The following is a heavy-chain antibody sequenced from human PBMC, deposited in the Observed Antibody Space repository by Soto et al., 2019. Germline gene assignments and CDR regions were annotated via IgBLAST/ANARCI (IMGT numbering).Heavy chain of an antibody. CDR3: ARDYYRFNSGYGFSMDV. CDR2: ISYDGSNK. Sequence: QVQLVESGGGVVQPGRSLRLSCAASGFTFSSYAMHWVRQAPGKGLEWVAVISYDGSNKYYADSVKGRFTISRDNSKNPLYLQMHSLRAEDTAVYYCARDYYRFNSGYGFSMDVWGQGTTVTVSS. D-gene: IGHD5-12*01. V-gene: IGHV3-30-3*01. J-gene: IGHJ6*02. CDR1: GFTFSSYA.